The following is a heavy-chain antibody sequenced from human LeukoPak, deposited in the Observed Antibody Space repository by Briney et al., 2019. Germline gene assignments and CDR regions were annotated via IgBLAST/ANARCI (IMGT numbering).Heavy chain of an antibody. D-gene: IGHD7-27*01. CDR2: INLGGSVI. J-gene: IGHJ4*02. Sequence: GGSLRLSCAASGFAFRDYWMNWVRQAPGKGLEWVANINLGGSVISYVDSVKGRCTASRDNAENSLSLQMNSLRAEDTAVYYCAAWGLHNYWGQGTLVTDSS. V-gene: IGHV3-7*01. CDR3: AAWGLHNY. CDR1: GFAFRDYW.